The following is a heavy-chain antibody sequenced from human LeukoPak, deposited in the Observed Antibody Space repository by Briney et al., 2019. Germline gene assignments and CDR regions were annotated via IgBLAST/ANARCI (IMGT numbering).Heavy chain of an antibody. Sequence: GGSLRLSCAASGFTFSGYSMNWVRQAPGKGLEWVSYISSSSTTIYYADSVQGRFTISRDNAKNSLYLQMNSLRDDDTAVYYCAREGGFDNWGQGTLVTVSS. CDR3: AREGGFDN. V-gene: IGHV3-48*02. CDR1: GFTFSGYS. J-gene: IGHJ4*02. CDR2: ISSSSTTI. D-gene: IGHD2-15*01.